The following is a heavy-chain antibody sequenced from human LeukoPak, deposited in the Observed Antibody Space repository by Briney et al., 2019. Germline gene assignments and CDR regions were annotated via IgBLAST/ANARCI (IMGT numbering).Heavy chain of an antibody. Sequence: GGSLRLSCAVSGFTFSSYAMNWVRQAPGKGLEWVSSISSSSSYIYYADSVKGRFTISRDNAKNSLYLQMNSLRAEDTAVYYCARDASPDDPDYDILTGYYPCWGQGTLVTVSS. D-gene: IGHD3-9*01. CDR2: ISSSSSYI. J-gene: IGHJ4*02. V-gene: IGHV3-21*01. CDR3: ARDASPDDPDYDILTGYYPC. CDR1: GFTFSSYA.